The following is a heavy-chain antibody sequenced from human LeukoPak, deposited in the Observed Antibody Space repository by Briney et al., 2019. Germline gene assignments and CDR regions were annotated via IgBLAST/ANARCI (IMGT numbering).Heavy chain of an antibody. J-gene: IGHJ4*02. CDR1: GGSISSYY. CDR2: IYYSGST. V-gene: IGHV4-59*01. CDR3: AGYGSGSYYKAFDF. Sequence: PSETLSLTCTVSGGSISSYYWSWIRQPPGKGLEWIGYIYYSGSTNYNPSLKSRVTISVDTSKNQFSLKLSSVTAADTAVYYCAGYGSGSYYKAFDFWGQGILVTVSS. D-gene: IGHD3-10*01.